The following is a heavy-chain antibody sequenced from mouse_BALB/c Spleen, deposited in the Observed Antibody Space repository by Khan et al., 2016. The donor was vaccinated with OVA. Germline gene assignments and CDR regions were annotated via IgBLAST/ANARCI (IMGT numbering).Heavy chain of an antibody. V-gene: IGHV1S132*01. CDR2: IFPGTGTT. CDR1: GYTFTSYW. Sequence: QVQLKQSGAELVKPGASVKLSCKTSGYTFTSYWIQWVKQRPGQGLGWIGQIFPGTGTTYYNENFKGKATLTVDTSSSTAYMQLSSLTSEDSAVYFCARGYFGNYECAYWGQGTLVTVSP. J-gene: IGHJ3*01. D-gene: IGHD2-1*01. CDR3: ARGYFGNYECAY.